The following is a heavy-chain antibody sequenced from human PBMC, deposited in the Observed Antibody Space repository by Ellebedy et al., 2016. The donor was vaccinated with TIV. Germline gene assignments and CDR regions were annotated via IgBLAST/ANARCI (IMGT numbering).Heavy chain of an antibody. D-gene: IGHD3-22*01. V-gene: IGHV4-39*07. CDR1: GGSVSSTRYY. CDR2: VYYSGSP. Sequence: MPGGSLRLSCSVSGGSVSSTRYYWAWIRQPPGKGLEYIGSVYYSGSPYYNPSFKSRVTISVDTSKNQFSLNLNSVTAADTAIYYCAREVGRRNGYSYWGQGTLVTVSS. J-gene: IGHJ4*02. CDR3: AREVGRRNGYSY.